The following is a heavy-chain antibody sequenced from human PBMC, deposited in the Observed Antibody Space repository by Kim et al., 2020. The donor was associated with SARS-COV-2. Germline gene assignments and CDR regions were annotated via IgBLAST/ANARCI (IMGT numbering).Heavy chain of an antibody. J-gene: IGHJ3*02. CDR2: INAGNGNT. Sequence: ASVKVSCKASGYTFTSYAMHWVRQAPGQRLEWMGWINAGNGNTKYSQKFQDRVTITRDTSASTAYMELSSLRSEDTAVYYCARDVVTMVRGFYRDAFDIWGQGTMVTVSS. V-gene: IGHV1-3*01. D-gene: IGHD3-10*01. CDR3: ARDVVTMVRGFYRDAFDI. CDR1: GYTFTSYA.